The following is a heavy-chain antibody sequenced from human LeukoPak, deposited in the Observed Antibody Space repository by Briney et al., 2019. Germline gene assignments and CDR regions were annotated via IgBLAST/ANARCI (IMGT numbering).Heavy chain of an antibody. V-gene: IGHV3-21*04. J-gene: IGHJ4*02. D-gene: IGHD6-13*01. CDR1: GFTFSSYS. CDR2: ISSSSSYI. Sequence: PGGSLRLSCAASGFTFSSYSMNWVRQAPGKGLEWVSSISSSSSYIYYADSVKGRFTISRDNAKNSLYLQMNSLRAEDTAVYYCAREAGAAGDFDYWGQGTLVTVSS. CDR3: AREAGAAGDFDY.